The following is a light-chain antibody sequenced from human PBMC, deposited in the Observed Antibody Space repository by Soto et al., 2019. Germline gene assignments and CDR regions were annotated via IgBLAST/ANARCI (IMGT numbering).Light chain of an antibody. CDR2: GAS. V-gene: IGKV3-20*01. CDR3: QQYGNSPLT. Sequence: EIVLTQSPGTLSLSPGERATLSCRASQSVSKSFLAWYQQKPGQAPRLLICGASSRATGIPDRFSGSGSGTDFSLTINRLEPEDFAVYYCQQYGNSPLTFGGGTKVEIK. J-gene: IGKJ4*01. CDR1: QSVSKSF.